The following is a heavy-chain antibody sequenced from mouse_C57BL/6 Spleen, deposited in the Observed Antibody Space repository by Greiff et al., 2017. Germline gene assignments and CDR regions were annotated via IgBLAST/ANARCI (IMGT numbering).Heavy chain of an antibody. J-gene: IGHJ4*01. CDR3: ARSSNYPYAMDY. D-gene: IGHD2-5*01. CDR2: IWWDDDK. CDR1: GFSLSTFGMG. V-gene: IGHV8-8*01. Sequence: QVTLKVSGPGILQPSQTLSLTCSFSGFSLSTFGMGVGWIRQPSGKGLEWLAHIWWDDDKYYNPALKSRLTISKDTSKNQEFLTIANVDAAYTATYYCARSSNYPYAMDYWGQGTSVTVSS.